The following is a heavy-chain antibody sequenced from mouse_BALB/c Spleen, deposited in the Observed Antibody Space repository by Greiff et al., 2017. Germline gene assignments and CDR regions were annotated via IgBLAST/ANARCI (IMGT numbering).Heavy chain of an antibody. Sequence: QVQLQQSGPGLVQPSQSLSITCTVSGFSLTSYGVHWVRQSPGKGLEWLGVIWSGGSTDYNAAFISRLSISKDNSKSQVFFKMNSLQANDTAIDYCARNRYDVSVWCAYWGQGTLVTVSA. J-gene: IGHJ3*01. CDR2: IWSGGST. D-gene: IGHD2-14*01. CDR3: ARNRYDVSVWCAY. CDR1: GFSLTSYG. V-gene: IGHV2-2*02.